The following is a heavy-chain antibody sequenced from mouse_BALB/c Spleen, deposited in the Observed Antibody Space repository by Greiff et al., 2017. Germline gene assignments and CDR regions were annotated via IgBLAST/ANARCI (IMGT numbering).Heavy chain of an antibody. CDR3: ARYAMDD. Sequence: EVKLMESGGGLVKPGGSLKLSCAASGFTFSSYAMSWVRQSPEKRLEWVAEISSGGSYTYYPDTVTGRFTISRDNAKNTLYLEMSSLRSEDAAMYYCARYAMDDWGQGTSVTVSS. CDR2: ISSGGSYT. V-gene: IGHV5-9-4*01. CDR1: GFTFSSYA. J-gene: IGHJ4*01.